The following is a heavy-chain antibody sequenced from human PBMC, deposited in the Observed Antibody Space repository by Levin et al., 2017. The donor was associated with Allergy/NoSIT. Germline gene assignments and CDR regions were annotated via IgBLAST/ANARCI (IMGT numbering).Heavy chain of an antibody. Sequence: SVKVSCKASGGTFSSYAISWVRQAPGQGLEWMGGIIPIFGTANYAQKFQGRVTITADESTSTAYMELSSLRSEDTAVYYCARGYGSGRRNDGVPYGMDVWGQGTTVTVSS. CDR2: IIPIFGTA. J-gene: IGHJ6*02. D-gene: IGHD3-10*01. V-gene: IGHV1-69*13. CDR3: ARGYGSGRRNDGVPYGMDV. CDR1: GGTFSSYA.